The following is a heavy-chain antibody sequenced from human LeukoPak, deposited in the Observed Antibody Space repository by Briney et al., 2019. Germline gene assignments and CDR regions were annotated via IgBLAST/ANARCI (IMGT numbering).Heavy chain of an antibody. CDR2: INPKTGVT. Sequence: AASVKVSCKASGYTFTDYYLHCVRQAPGHGLECMVWINPKTGVTKYAQNFQGRVTMTRDTSISKAYMEVSRLRSDDTAVFYCARDLAMYSPDLDYWGQGTLVTVSS. CDR3: ARDLAMYSPDLDY. D-gene: IGHD1-26*01. J-gene: IGHJ4*02. V-gene: IGHV1-2*02. CDR1: GYTFTDYY.